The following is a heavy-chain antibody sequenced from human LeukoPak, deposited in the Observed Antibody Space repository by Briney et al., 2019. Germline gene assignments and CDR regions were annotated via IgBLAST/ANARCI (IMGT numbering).Heavy chain of an antibody. Sequence: GESLKVSCKGSGYSFTSYWIGWVRQMPGKGLEWMGIIYPGDSDTRYSPSFQGQVTISADKSISTAYLQWSSLKASDTAMYHCARHGDSGSSVVDYWGQGTLVTVSS. D-gene: IGHD1-26*01. CDR1: GYSFTSYW. CDR2: IYPGDSDT. V-gene: IGHV5-51*01. J-gene: IGHJ4*02. CDR3: ARHGDSGSSVVDY.